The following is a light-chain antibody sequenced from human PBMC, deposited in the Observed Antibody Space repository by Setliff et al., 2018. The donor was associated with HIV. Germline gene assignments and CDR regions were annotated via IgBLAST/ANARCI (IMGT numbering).Light chain of an antibody. V-gene: IGLV2-8*01. CDR2: DVN. CDR1: SSDVGAYNY. Sequence: QSPLTQPPSASGSPGQSVTFSCTGTSSDVGAYNYVSWYQQHPGKAPKLMIYDVNKRPSGVPDRFSGSKSGNTASLTVSGLQAEDEADYHCSSYAGNNKGVFGTGTKVTVL. J-gene: IGLJ1*01. CDR3: SSYAGNNKGV.